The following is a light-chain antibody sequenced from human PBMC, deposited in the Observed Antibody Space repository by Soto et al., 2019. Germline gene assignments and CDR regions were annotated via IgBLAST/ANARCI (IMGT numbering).Light chain of an antibody. CDR1: QSVSSSS. J-gene: IGKJ5*01. CDR3: QQYGSSEII. CDR2: GAS. V-gene: IGKV3-20*01. Sequence: EIVLTRSPGTLSLSPGERATLSCRASQSVSSSSLAWYQQNPGQAPRLLIYGASSRATGIPDRFSGSGSGTDFTLTITRLEPEDFAVFYCQQYGSSEIIFGQGTRLEIK.